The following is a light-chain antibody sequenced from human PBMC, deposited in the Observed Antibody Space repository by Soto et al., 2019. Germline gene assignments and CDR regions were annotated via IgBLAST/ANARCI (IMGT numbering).Light chain of an antibody. V-gene: IGKV1D-12*01. J-gene: IGKJ5*01. CDR1: QDISSW. CDR3: QQGISLPIT. CDR2: ATS. Sequence: DIQMTQSPSSVSASVGDRVTITCRASQDISSWLAWYQQKSGQALKLLIYATSSLQSGVPSRFSGSGSGTDFTLTISSLQPEDFATYYCQQGISLPITFGQGTRLEIK.